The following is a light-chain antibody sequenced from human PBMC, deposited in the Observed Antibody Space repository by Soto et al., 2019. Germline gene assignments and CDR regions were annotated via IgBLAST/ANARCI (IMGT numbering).Light chain of an antibody. V-gene: IGLV1-40*01. CDR1: SSNIGAIYG. Sequence: QSVLTQPPSVSGAPGQRVTISCTGSSSNIGAIYGVHWYQQLPGTAPKPLIYVNTNRPSGVPDRFSASKSGTSASLAITGLQAEEEADYYCQSYDDSLSALVFGTGTKVTVL. CDR2: VNT. J-gene: IGLJ1*01. CDR3: QSYDDSLSALV.